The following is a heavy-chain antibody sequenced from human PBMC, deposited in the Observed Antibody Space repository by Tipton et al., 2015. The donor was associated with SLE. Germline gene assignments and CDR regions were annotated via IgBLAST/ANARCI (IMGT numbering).Heavy chain of an antibody. CDR2: IYTNENT. CDR1: GGSSSGYY. Sequence: TLSLTCTVFGGSSSGYYWSWFQQPAGGGLEWIGRIYTNENTNYNPSLKSRVTISVDTSKMQFSLRLTSVTAADTAIYFCARHDVSVTGTKGFDYWGQGNPVTVSS. V-gene: IGHV4-4*07. D-gene: IGHD1-1*01. CDR3: ARHDVSVTGTKGFDY. J-gene: IGHJ4*02.